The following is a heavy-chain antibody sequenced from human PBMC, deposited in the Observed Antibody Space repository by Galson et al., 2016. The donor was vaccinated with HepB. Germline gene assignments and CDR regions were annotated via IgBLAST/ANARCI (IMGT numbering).Heavy chain of an antibody. CDR3: ARSSTDCISTGCYAGATDY. CDR2: TYHTSNWYS. J-gene: IGHJ4*02. Sequence: CAISGDSVSSKSAAWNWIRHSPSRGLEWLGRTYHTSNWYSDYAVSVKSRITINPDTSKNQFSLQLNSVTPEDTAVYYCARSSTDCISTGCYAGATDYWGRGTLVTVSS. D-gene: IGHD2-2*01. CDR1: GDSVSSKSAA. V-gene: IGHV6-1*01.